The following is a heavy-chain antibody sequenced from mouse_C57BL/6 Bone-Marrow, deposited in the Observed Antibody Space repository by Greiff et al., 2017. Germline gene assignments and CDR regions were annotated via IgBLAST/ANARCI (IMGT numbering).Heavy chain of an antibody. CDR3: ADAMDY. CDR2: IYPGSGST. V-gene: IGHV1-55*01. CDR1: GYTFTSYW. Sequence: VQLQQPGAELVKPGASVKMSCKASGYTFTSYWITWVKQRPGQGLEWIGDIYPGSGSTNYNEKFKSKATLTVDTSSRTAYMQRSSLTSDDAAVYYCADAMDYWGQGTSVTVSS. J-gene: IGHJ4*01.